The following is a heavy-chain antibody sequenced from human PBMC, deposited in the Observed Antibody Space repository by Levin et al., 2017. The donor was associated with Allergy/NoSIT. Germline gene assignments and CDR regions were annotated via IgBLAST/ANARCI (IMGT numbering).Heavy chain of an antibody. CDR2: IDPSDSYT. CDR1: GYNFATNW. J-gene: IGHJ4*02. D-gene: IGHD6-19*01. CDR3: ARATTVAGHLYHDH. Sequence: GESLKISCKASGYNFATNWINWVRQMPGKGLEWMGRIDPSDSYTNYNPSFQGHVTISVDKSINTAYLQWTSLKASDTATYYCARATTVAGHLYHDHWGQGTLVRVSA. V-gene: IGHV5-10-1*01.